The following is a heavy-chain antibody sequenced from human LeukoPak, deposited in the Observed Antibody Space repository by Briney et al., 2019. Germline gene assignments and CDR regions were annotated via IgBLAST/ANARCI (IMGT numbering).Heavy chain of an antibody. CDR1: GGTFSSYA. J-gene: IGHJ6*03. Sequence: GASVKVSCKASGGTFSSYAISWVRQAPGQGLEWMGGIIPIFGTANYAQKFQGRVTITADKSTTTAYMELSSLRSDDTAVYYCARDLEGRFGERYMDVWGKGTTVTISS. CDR3: ARDLEGRFGERYMDV. D-gene: IGHD3-10*01. V-gene: IGHV1-69*06. CDR2: IIPIFGTA.